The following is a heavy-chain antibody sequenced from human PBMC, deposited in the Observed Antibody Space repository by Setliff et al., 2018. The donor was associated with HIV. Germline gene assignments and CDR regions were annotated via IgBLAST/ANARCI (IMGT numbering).Heavy chain of an antibody. V-gene: IGHV1-46*01. CDR1: GYTLTDHY. CDR2: INPTGGST. Sequence: ASVKVSCKASGYTLTDHYIHWVRQAPGQGLEWMGIINPTGGSTYYAQKYQVRVTLTRDASTSTVYMELRSLRSDDTAVYYCARQFLDWSNDYYSRYYMDVWGKGTTVTVSS. J-gene: IGHJ6*03. D-gene: IGHD3-3*01. CDR3: ARQFLDWSNDYYSRYYMDV.